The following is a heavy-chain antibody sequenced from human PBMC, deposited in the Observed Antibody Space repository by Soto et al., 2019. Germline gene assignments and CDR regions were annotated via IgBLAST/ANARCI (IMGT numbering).Heavy chain of an antibody. Sequence: QVQLVESGGGVVQPGRSLRLSCAASGFTFSSYGMHWVRQAPGKGLEWVAVISYDGSNKYYADSVKGRFTISRDNSKNTLYLQLISRRAEDKAVYSCAKDIYYPYDFDYWGQGTLVTVSS. D-gene: IGHD3-16*01. CDR1: GFTFSSYG. CDR2: ISYDGSNK. J-gene: IGHJ4*02. CDR3: AKDIYYPYDFDY. V-gene: IGHV3-30*18.